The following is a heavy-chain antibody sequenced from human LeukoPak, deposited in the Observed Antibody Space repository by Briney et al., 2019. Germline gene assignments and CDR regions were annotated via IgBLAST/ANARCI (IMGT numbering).Heavy chain of an antibody. CDR1: GYTFTSYG. CDR2: IIPILGIA. CDR3: ARGVRAAAYNFKIHVGYFDY. D-gene: IGHD6-13*01. V-gene: IGHV1-69*04. Sequence: GASVKVSCKASGYTFTSYGISWVRQAPGQGLEWMGRIIPILGIANYAQKIQGRVTITADKSTSTAYMELSSLRSEDTAVYYCARGVRAAAYNFKIHVGYFDYWGQGTLVTVSS. J-gene: IGHJ4*02.